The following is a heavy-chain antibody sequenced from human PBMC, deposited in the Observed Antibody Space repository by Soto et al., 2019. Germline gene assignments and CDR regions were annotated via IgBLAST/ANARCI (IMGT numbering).Heavy chain of an antibody. D-gene: IGHD3-3*01. Sequence: GESLKMSCKGSGYSFTSYWISWVRQMPGKGLEWMGRIDPSDSYTNYSPSFQGHVTISADKSISTAYLQWSSLKASDTAMYYCARRKESGYYTTGYYYYGMDVWGQGTTVTVSS. CDR1: GYSFTSYW. V-gene: IGHV5-10-1*01. J-gene: IGHJ6*02. CDR2: IDPSDSYT. CDR3: ARRKESGYYTTGYYYYGMDV.